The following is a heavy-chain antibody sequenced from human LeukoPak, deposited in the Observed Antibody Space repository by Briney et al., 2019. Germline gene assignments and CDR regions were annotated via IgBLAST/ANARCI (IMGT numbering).Heavy chain of an antibody. CDR1: GYTFIGYH. D-gene: IGHD3-22*01. CDR2: INPNSGGT. Sequence: ASVKVSCKASGYTFIGYHMHWVRQAPGQGLEWMGWINPNSGGTNYAQKFQGRVTMTRDTSISTAYIELSRLRSDDTGVYYCAINRSPYYVDSSGYLPWNYWGQGTLVTVSS. J-gene: IGHJ4*02. V-gene: IGHV1-2*02. CDR3: AINRSPYYVDSSGYLPWNY.